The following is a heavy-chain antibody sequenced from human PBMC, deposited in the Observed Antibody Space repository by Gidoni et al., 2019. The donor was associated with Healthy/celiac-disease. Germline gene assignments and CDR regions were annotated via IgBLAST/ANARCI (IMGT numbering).Heavy chain of an antibody. V-gene: IGHV3-15*01. Sequence: EVQLVESGGGLVKPGGSLRLSCAASGFTFSNAWMSWVRQAPGKGLEWVGRSKSKTDGGTTDYAAPVKGRFTISRDDSKNTLYLQMNSLKTEDTAVYYCTTGRDYYDSSGKNYYYYGMDVWGQGTTVTVSS. D-gene: IGHD3-22*01. J-gene: IGHJ6*02. CDR2: SKSKTDGGTT. CDR3: TTGRDYYDSSGKNYYYYGMDV. CDR1: GFTFSNAW.